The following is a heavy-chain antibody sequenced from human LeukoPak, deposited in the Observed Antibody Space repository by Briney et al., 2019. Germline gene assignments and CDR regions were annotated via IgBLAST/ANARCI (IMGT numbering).Heavy chain of an antibody. CDR3: ARGYSGYDGSDY. V-gene: IGHV3-33*01. Sequence: GGSLRLSCAASGFTFSSYDMHWVRQAPGKGLEWVAVIWYDGSNKYYADSVKGRFTISRDNSKNTLYLQMNSLRAEDTAVYYCARGYSGYDGSDYWGQGTLVTVSS. D-gene: IGHD5-12*01. CDR1: GFTFSSYD. J-gene: IGHJ4*02. CDR2: IWYDGSNK.